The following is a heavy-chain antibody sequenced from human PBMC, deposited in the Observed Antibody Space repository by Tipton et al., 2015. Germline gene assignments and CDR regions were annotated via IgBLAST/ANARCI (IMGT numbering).Heavy chain of an antibody. Sequence: TLSLTCSVSGGSITTYYWSWIRQPPGKGLEWIGEINHSGSTNYNPSLKSRVTISVDTSKNQFSLKMSSVTAADTAVYFCARDLEHGMDVWGQGTTITVS. CDR1: GGSITTYY. CDR3: ARDLEHGMDV. J-gene: IGHJ6*02. CDR2: INHSGST. V-gene: IGHV4-59*01.